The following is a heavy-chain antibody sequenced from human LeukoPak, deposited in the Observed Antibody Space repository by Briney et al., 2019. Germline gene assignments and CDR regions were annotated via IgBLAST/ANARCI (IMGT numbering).Heavy chain of an antibody. J-gene: IGHJ4*02. CDR1: GYTFTSYG. CDR3: ARDRDTSSNICHDS. V-gene: IGHV7-4-1*02. CDR2: INTNARSP. D-gene: IGHD2-2*01. Sequence: GASVKVSCKASGYTFTSYGVNWVRQAPGQGLEWMGWINTNARSPTYAQGFTGRFVFSLDTSVSTAYLEISSLQTEDAAVYYCARDRDTSSNICHDSWGQGTLVTVSS.